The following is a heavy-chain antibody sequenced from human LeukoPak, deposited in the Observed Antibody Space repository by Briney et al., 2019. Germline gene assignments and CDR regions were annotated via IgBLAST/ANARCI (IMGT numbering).Heavy chain of an antibody. Sequence: GSLRLSCAASGFTFSSYSMNWVRQAPGKGLEWVSSISSSSSYIYYADSVKGRFTISRDNAKNSLYLQMNSLRAEDTAVYYCARPVDSSSSGPFDYWGQGTLVTVSS. V-gene: IGHV3-21*01. D-gene: IGHD6-6*01. J-gene: IGHJ4*02. CDR1: GFTFSSYS. CDR2: ISSSSSYI. CDR3: ARPVDSSSSGPFDY.